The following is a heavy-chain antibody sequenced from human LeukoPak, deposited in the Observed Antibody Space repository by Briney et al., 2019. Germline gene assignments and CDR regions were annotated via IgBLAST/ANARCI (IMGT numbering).Heavy chain of an antibody. Sequence: GGSLRLSCAASGFTFSDHYMDWVRQAPGKGLEWVGRMRYKPNSYATECAAYVKGRFTISRDDSKNPLYLQMNSLKTEDTAVYYCSGSLVIWGQGTMVSVPS. J-gene: IGHJ3*02. CDR1: GFTFSDHY. CDR3: SGSLVI. D-gene: IGHD2-8*02. CDR2: MRYKPNSYAT. V-gene: IGHV3-72*01.